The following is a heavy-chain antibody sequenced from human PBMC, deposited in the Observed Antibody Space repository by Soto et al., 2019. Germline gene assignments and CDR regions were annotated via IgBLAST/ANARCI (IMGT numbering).Heavy chain of an antibody. CDR3: AADRYYYDSSGYSDALDI. CDR1: GFTFTSSA. Sequence: SVKVSCKASGFTFTSSAVQWVRQARGQRLEWIGWIVVGSGNTNYAQKFQERVTITRDMSTSTAHMELSSLRSEDTAVYYCAADRYYYDSSGYSDALDIWGQRTMVTVSS. V-gene: IGHV1-58*01. CDR2: IVVGSGNT. J-gene: IGHJ3*02. D-gene: IGHD3-22*01.